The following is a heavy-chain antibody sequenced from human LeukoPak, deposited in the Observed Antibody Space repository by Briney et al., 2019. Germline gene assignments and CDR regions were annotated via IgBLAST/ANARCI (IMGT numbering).Heavy chain of an antibody. Sequence: GGSLRLSCAASGFTFSSYGMHWVRQAPGKGLEWVAVISYDGSNKYYADSVKGRFTISRDNSKNTLYLQMNSLRAEDTAVYYCATEYYYDSSGYPPHDYWGQGTLVTVSS. CDR3: ATEYYYDSSGYPPHDY. V-gene: IGHV3-30*03. D-gene: IGHD3-22*01. CDR1: GFTFSSYG. CDR2: ISYDGSNK. J-gene: IGHJ4*02.